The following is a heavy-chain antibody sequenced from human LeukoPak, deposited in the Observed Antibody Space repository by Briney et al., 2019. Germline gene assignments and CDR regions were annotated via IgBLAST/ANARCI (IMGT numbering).Heavy chain of an antibody. CDR2: INPNSGGT. D-gene: IGHD3-3*01. CDR3: ARITIFGVASDMDV. Sequence: ASVKVSCKASGYTFTGYYMHWVRQAPGQGLEWMGWINPNSGGTNYAQKFQGRVTMTRDTSISTAYMELSRLRSDDTAVYYCARITIFGVASDMDVWGKGTTVTVSS. V-gene: IGHV1-2*02. J-gene: IGHJ6*03. CDR1: GYTFTGYY.